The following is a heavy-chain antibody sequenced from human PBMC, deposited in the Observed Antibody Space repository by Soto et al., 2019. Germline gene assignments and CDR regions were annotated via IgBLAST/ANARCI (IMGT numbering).Heavy chain of an antibody. J-gene: IGHJ6*02. CDR2: VWFDGGNK. V-gene: IGHV3-33*01. Sequence: QVQLVASGGGVVQPGTSLRLSCEASGFTFNDHAMHWVRQAPGKGLEWVAVVWFDGGNKFYTDSVKGRFTISRDNSKNTLFLQMNSLRVVDTAVYYCARAPAGDYTLYHYYTMDVWGQGTPVTVSS. D-gene: IGHD4-17*01. CDR3: ARAPAGDYTLYHYYTMDV. CDR1: GFTFNDHA.